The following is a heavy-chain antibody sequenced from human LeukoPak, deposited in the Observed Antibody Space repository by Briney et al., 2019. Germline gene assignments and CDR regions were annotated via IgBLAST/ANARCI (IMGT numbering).Heavy chain of an antibody. CDR2: ISAYNGNT. CDR3: ARDLKMGYSSGRHSWGTGSSNDY. Sequence: ASVKVSCKASGYTFTSYGISWVRQDPGQGLEWMGWISAYNGNTNYAQKLQGRVTMTTDTSTSTAYMELRSLRSDDTAVYYCARDLKMGYSSGRHSWGTGSSNDYWGQGTLVTVSS. D-gene: IGHD6-19*01. CDR1: GYTFTSYG. J-gene: IGHJ4*02. V-gene: IGHV1-18*01.